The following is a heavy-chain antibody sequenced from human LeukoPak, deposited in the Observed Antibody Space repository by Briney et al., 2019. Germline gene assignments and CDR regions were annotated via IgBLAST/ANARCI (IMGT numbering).Heavy chain of an antibody. CDR1: GGTFSSYA. D-gene: IGHD2-15*01. V-gene: IGHV1-69*13. Sequence: SVKVSCKASGGTFSSYAISWVRQAPGQGLEWMGGIIPIFGTANYAQKFQGRVTITADESTSTAYMELSSLRSEDTAVYYCARENLCSGGSCLPDYWGQGTLVTVSS. CDR3: ARENLCSGGSCLPDY. CDR2: IIPIFGTA. J-gene: IGHJ4*02.